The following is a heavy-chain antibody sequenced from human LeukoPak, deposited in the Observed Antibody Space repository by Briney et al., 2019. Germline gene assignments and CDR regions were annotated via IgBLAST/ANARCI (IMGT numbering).Heavy chain of an antibody. CDR1: GFTFNTYG. J-gene: IGHJ2*01. CDR3: AREARSIAADWWYFDL. D-gene: IGHD6-25*01. CDR2: IFSGGST. V-gene: IGHV3-66*01. Sequence: PGGTLRLSCAASGFTFNTYGMSWVRQAPGKGLEWVSVIFSGGSTYYADSVKGRFTISRDNSKNTLYLQMNSLRAEDTAVYYCAREARSIAADWWYFDLWGRGTLVTVSS.